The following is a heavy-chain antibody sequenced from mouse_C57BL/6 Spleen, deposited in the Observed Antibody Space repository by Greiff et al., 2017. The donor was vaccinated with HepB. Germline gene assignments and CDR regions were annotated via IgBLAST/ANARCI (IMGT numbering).Heavy chain of an antibody. Sequence: QVQLKQPGAELVKPGASVKMSCKASGYTFTSYWITWVKQRPGQGLEWIGDIYPGSGSTNYNEKFKSKATLTVDTSSSTAYMQLSSLTSEDSAVYYCARRIEAQSWYFDVWGTGTTVTVSS. CDR1: GYTFTSYW. J-gene: IGHJ1*03. V-gene: IGHV1-55*01. CDR3: ARRIEAQSWYFDV. CDR2: IYPGSGST.